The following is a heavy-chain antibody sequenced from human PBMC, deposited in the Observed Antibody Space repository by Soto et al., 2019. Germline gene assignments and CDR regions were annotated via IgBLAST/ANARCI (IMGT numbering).Heavy chain of an antibody. V-gene: IGHV3-15*01. CDR3: TTVGPSVSSGWSFDH. CDR1: GFTFSDAW. J-gene: IGHJ4*02. CDR2: IKRQSNGGTT. Sequence: PGGSLRLSCAASGFTFSDAWMSWVRQDPGKGLEWVGRIKRQSNGGTTDYASPAKGRFTISRDDSKNTLYLQMNSLKTEDTAVYHCTTVGPSVSSGWSFDHWGLGTLVTSPQ. D-gene: IGHD6-19*01.